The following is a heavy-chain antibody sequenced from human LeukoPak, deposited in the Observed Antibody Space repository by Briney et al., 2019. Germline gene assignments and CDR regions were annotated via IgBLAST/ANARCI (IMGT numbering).Heavy chain of an antibody. Sequence: SGGSLRLSCAASGFTFSSYGMSWVRQAPGKGLEWVSTINNSGGSTYYADSVKGRFTISRDNSKNTLYLQMNSLRAEDTAVYYSAIKAKGDYWGQGTLVTVSS. V-gene: IGHV3-23*01. CDR1: GFTFSSYG. CDR3: AIKAKGDY. D-gene: IGHD3-10*01. J-gene: IGHJ4*02. CDR2: INNSGGST.